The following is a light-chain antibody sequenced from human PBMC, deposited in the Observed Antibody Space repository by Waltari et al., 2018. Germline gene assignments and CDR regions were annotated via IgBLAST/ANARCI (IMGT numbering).Light chain of an antibody. CDR2: EVS. CDR3: SSYTSSSTS. J-gene: IGLJ2*01. Sequence: QSALTQPASVSGSPGQSLTISCPGTSSAVGGSNYVSWYQQHPSKAPKLMIYEVSNRPSGVSNRFSGSKSGNTASLTISGLQAEDEADYYCSSYTSSSTSFGGGTKLTVL. V-gene: IGLV2-14*01. CDR1: SSAVGGSNY.